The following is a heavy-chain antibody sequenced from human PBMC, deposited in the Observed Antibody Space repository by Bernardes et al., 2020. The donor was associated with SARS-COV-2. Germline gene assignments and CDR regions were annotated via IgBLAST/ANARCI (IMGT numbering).Heavy chain of an antibody. CDR2: IIPIFGTA. CDR1: GGTFSSYA. V-gene: IGHV1-69*13. J-gene: IGHJ4*02. Sequence: SVKVSCKASGGTFSSYAISWVRQAPGQGLEWMGGIIPIFGTANYAQKFQGRVTITADESTSTAYMELSSLRSEDTAVYYCARGRGGRMAEYYYDSSGYYFDYWGQGTLVTVSS. D-gene: IGHD3-22*01. CDR3: ARGRGGRMAEYYYDSSGYYFDY.